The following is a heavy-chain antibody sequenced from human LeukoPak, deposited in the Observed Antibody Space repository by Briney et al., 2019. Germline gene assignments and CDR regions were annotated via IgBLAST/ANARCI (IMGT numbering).Heavy chain of an antibody. CDR1: GFTFSSYA. J-gene: IGHJ5*02. Sequence: PGGSLRLSXAASGFTFSSYAMSWVRQAPGKGLEWVSAISGSGGSTYYADSVKGRFTISRDNSKNTLYLQMNSLRAEDTAVYYCAKDRLMVRGICWFDPWGQGTLVTVSS. V-gene: IGHV3-23*01. D-gene: IGHD3-10*01. CDR3: AKDRLMVRGICWFDP. CDR2: ISGSGGST.